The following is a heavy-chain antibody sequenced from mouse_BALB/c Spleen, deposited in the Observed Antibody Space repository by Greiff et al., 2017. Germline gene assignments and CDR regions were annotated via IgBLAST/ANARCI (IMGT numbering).Heavy chain of an antibody. D-gene: IGHD2-2*01. J-gene: IGHJ3*01. V-gene: IGHV1S81*02. CDR1: GYTFTSYY. CDR2: INPSNGGT. CDR3: TRGGYDSFAY. Sequence: QVQLQQSGAELVKPGASVKLSCKASGYTFTSYYMYWVKQRPGQGLEWIGEINPSNGGTNFNEKFKSKATLTVDKSSSTAYMQLSSLTSEDSAVYYCTRGGYDSFAYWGQGTLVTVSA.